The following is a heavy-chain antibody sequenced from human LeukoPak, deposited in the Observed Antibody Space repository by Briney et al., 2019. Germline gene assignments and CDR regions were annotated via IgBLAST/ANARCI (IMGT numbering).Heavy chain of an antibody. CDR1: GFTFSDYY. Sequence: MTGGSLRLSCAASGFTFSDYYMSWIRQAPGKGLEWVSYIGSSSSTIYYADSVKGRFTISRDNAKNSLYLQMNSLRAEDTAVYYCARDLRASRSSGWFDPWGQGTLVTVSS. D-gene: IGHD6-19*01. V-gene: IGHV3-11*04. CDR2: IGSSSSTI. J-gene: IGHJ5*02. CDR3: ARDLRASRSSGWFDP.